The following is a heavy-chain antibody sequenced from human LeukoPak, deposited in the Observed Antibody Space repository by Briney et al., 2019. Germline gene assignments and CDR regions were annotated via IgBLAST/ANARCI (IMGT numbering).Heavy chain of an antibody. CDR1: DGSMNAYY. CDR3: ARLSLDAFDI. V-gene: IGHV4-39*01. CDR2: IYYSGST. Sequence: SETLSLTCSVSDGSMNAYYWGWIRQPPGKGLEWIGSIYYSGSTYYNPSLKSRVTISVDTSKNQFSLKLSSVTAADTAVYYCARLSLDAFDIWGQGTMVTVSS. J-gene: IGHJ3*02.